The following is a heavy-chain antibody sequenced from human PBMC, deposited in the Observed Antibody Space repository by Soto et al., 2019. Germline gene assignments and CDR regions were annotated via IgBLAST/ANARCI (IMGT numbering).Heavy chain of an antibody. Sequence: ASVKVSCKASGYTFTSYGINWVRQATGQGLEWMGWMNPNSGNTGYAQKFQGRVTMTRNTSISTAYMELSSLRSEGTAVYYCAKRADFWSGYPDYYYYYYMDVWGKGTTVTVSS. D-gene: IGHD3-3*01. CDR2: MNPNSGNT. CDR1: GYTFTSYG. CDR3: AKRADFWSGYPDYYYYYYMDV. J-gene: IGHJ6*03. V-gene: IGHV1-8*01.